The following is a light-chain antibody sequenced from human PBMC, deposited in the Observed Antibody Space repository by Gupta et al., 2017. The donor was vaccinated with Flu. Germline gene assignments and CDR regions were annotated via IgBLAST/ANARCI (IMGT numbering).Light chain of an antibody. J-gene: IGKJ3*01. V-gene: IGKV4-1*01. CDR1: EYVFYSRNKQNY. Sequence: DIVMTQTPDSLTLSLGERATIQCKASEYVFYSRNKQNYLAWYHQRPGQPPKLLLYWASMRDSGVPDRFSGSGSGTDFNLTISDLQAEDVGFYYCQQYFSVPFAFGPGTRV. CDR2: WAS. CDR3: QQYFSVPFA.